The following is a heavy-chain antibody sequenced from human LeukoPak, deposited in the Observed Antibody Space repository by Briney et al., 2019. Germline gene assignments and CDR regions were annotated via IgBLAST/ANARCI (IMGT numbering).Heavy chain of an antibody. J-gene: IGHJ4*02. CDR2: IYGNDDK. V-gene: IGHV2-5*01. D-gene: IGHD1-26*01. CDR3: AHRRGIVGHGYYFGY. CDR1: VFSLSTHEVG. Sequence: ESGPTLVKPTQTLTLTCTFSVFSLSTHEVGVGWIRQPPGKALEWLSLIYGNDDKRYSPSLKSRLTITKDTSKNQVVLTMTNMDPVDTATYYCAHRRGIVGHGYYFGYWGQGTLVTVSS.